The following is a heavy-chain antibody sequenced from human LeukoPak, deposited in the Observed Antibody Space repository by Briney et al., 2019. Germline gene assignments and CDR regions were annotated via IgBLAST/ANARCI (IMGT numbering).Heavy chain of an antibody. CDR1: GGSFSGYY. CDR3: ARGSYYYDNSGYFPPLDH. J-gene: IGHJ4*02. Sequence: SETLSLTCAVYGGSFSGYYWSWIRQPPGKGLEWIGEINHSGSTNYNPSLKSRVTISVDTSKNQFSLQLTSVTAADTAVYYCARGSYYYDNSGYFPPLDHWGQGTLVTVSS. D-gene: IGHD3-22*01. V-gene: IGHV4-34*01. CDR2: INHSGST.